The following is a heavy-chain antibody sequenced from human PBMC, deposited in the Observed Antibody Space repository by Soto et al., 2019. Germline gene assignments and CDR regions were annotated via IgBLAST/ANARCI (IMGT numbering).Heavy chain of an antibody. D-gene: IGHD3-10*01. CDR2: IIPIFGTA. Sequence: SVKVSCKASGGTFSSYAISWVRQAPGQGLEWMGGIIPIFGTANYAQKFQGRVPITADESTSTAYMELSSLRSEDTAVYYCARDRDTMVRGVIRGDLYYYGMDVWGQGTTVTVSS. CDR3: ARDRDTMVRGVIRGDLYYYGMDV. CDR1: GGTFSSYA. V-gene: IGHV1-69*13. J-gene: IGHJ6*02.